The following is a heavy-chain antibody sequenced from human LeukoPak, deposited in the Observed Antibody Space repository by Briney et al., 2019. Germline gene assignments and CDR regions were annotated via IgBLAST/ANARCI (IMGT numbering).Heavy chain of an antibody. V-gene: IGHV4-59*08. CDR1: GRSISRYD. J-gene: IGHJ3*02. CDR2: IHYSGST. D-gene: IGHD3-9*01. Sequence: SDTLSLTCTLSGRSISRYDWSWIRQPRGKGLECIGYIHYSGSTNYNPSLKSRVTISVDTSKNQFSLKLNSVTAADTAVYYCARHGYDILAGLIWGQGTMVTVSS. CDR3: ARHGYDILAGLI.